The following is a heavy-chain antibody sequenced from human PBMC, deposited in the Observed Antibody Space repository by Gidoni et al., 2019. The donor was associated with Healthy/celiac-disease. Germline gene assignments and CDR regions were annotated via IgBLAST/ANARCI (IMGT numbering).Heavy chain of an antibody. Sequence: EVQLVESGGGLVQPGRSLRLSCAASGFTFDDYAMPGVRQAPGKGLEWVSGISWNSGSIGYADSVKGRFTISRDNAKNSLYLQMNSLRAEDTALYYCAKDYYSSSWYFDYWGQGTLVTVSS. J-gene: IGHJ4*02. V-gene: IGHV3-9*01. CDR3: AKDYYSSSWYFDY. CDR1: GFTFDDYA. D-gene: IGHD6-13*01. CDR2: ISWNSGSI.